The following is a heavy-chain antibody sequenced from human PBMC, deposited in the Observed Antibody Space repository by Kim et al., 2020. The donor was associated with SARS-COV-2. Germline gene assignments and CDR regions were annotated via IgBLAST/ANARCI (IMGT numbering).Heavy chain of an antibody. CDR3: ASLGATTGGDY. D-gene: IGHD1-26*01. Sequence: SETLSLTCTVSGGSISSSSYYWGWIRQPPGKGLEWIGSIYYSGSTYYNPSLKSRVTISVDTSKNQFSLKLSSVTAADTAVYYCASLGATTGGDYWGQGTLVTVSS. CDR1: GGSISSSSYY. CDR2: IYYSGST. J-gene: IGHJ4*02. V-gene: IGHV4-39*01.